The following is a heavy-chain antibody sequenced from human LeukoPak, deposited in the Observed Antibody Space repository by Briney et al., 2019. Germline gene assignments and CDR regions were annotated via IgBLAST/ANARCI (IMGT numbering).Heavy chain of an antibody. J-gene: IGHJ3*02. CDR2: FDPEDGET. CDR3: ATGQYYDFWSGASADAFAI. V-gene: IGHV1-24*01. Sequence: ASVKVSCKVSGYTLTELSMHWVRQAPGKGLEWMGGFDPEDGETIYAQKSQGRVTMTEDTSTDTAYMELSSLRSEDTAVYYCATGQYYDFWSGASADAFAIWGQGTMVTVSS. CDR1: GYTLTELS. D-gene: IGHD3-3*01.